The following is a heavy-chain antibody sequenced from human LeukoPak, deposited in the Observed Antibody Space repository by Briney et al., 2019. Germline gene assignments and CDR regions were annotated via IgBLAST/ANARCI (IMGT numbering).Heavy chain of an antibody. CDR3: AKDGYYYDSSGYYSTDAFDI. Sequence: GSNKYYADSVKGRFTISRDNSKNTLYLQMNSLRAEDTAVYYCAKDGYYYDSSGYYSTDAFDIWGQGAMVTVSS. V-gene: IGHV3-30*02. D-gene: IGHD3-22*01. CDR2: GSNK. J-gene: IGHJ3*02.